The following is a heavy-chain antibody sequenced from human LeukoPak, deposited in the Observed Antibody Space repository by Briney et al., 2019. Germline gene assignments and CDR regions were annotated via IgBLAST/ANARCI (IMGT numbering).Heavy chain of an antibody. CDR3: ARATITFGGVIVFDY. CDR2: ISGSGGST. CDR1: GFTFSSYA. D-gene: IGHD3-16*02. Sequence: PGGSLRLSCAASGFTFSSYAMSWVRQAPGKGLEWVSAISGSGGSTYYADSVKGRFTISRDNSKNTLYLQMNSLRAEDTAVYYCARATITFGGVIVFDYWGQGTLVTVSS. J-gene: IGHJ4*02. V-gene: IGHV3-23*01.